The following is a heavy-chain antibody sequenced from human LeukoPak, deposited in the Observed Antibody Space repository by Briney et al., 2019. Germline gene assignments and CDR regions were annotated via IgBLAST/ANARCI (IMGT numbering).Heavy chain of an antibody. D-gene: IGHD3-22*01. CDR2: IYYSGST. Sequence: PSETLSLTCTVSGGSISSYYWSWIRQPPGKGLEWIGYIYYSGSTNYNPSLKSRVTISVDTSKNQFFLKLSSVTAADTAVYYCARVLHTYDSSGYYFEDYFDYWGQGTLVTVSS. CDR1: GGSISSYY. J-gene: IGHJ4*02. V-gene: IGHV4-59*01. CDR3: ARVLHTYDSSGYYFEDYFDY.